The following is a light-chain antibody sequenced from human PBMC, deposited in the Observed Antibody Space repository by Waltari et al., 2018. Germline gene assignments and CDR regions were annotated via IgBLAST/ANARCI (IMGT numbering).Light chain of an antibody. V-gene: IGKV3-20*01. Sequence: EIVLTQSPGTLSLSPGDRATLYCRASQSVSRTLAWYQQKPGQAPRLLIYGASTRATGIPDRFSGSGSGTDFSLTISRLEPEDFAVYYCQHYVRLPVTFGQGTKVEIK. CDR2: GAS. J-gene: IGKJ1*01. CDR3: QHYVRLPVT. CDR1: QSVSRT.